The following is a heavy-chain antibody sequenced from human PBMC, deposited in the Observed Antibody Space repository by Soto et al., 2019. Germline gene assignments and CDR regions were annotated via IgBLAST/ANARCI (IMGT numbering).Heavy chain of an antibody. V-gene: IGHV4-59*11. CDR2: IYYSGST. CDR3: ARDLGVTTVAVAGSGWFDP. CDR1: GGSISSHY. J-gene: IGHJ5*02. Sequence: SETLSLTCIVSGGSISSHYWSWIRQPPGKGLEWIGYIYYSGSTSYNPSLKSRVTISVDTSKNQFSLKLSSVTAADTAVYYCARDLGVTTVAVAGSGWFDPWGQGTLVTVSS. D-gene: IGHD6-13*01.